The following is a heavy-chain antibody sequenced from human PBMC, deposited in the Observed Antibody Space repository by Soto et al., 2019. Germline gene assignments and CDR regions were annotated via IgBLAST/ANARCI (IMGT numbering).Heavy chain of an antibody. CDR2: ISGSGGST. CDR1: GFTFSSYG. D-gene: IGHD2-15*01. J-gene: IGHJ4*02. Sequence: GSLRLSCAASGFTFSSYGMHWVRQAPGKGLEWVSAISGSGGSTYYADSVKGRFTISRDNSKNTLYLQMNSLRAEDTAVYYCAKAVVVAASSDYWGQGTLVTVSS. CDR3: AKAVVVAASSDY. V-gene: IGHV3-23*01.